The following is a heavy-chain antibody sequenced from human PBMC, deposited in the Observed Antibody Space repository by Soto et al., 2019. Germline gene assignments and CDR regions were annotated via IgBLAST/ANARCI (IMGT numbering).Heavy chain of an antibody. J-gene: IGHJ4*02. V-gene: IGHV3-23*01. CDR1: GFTFSSYA. CDR3: AKHKRSSSSENDY. D-gene: IGHD6-6*01. CDR2: ISGSGGST. Sequence: PGGSLRLSCAASGFTFSSYAMSWVRQAPGKGLEWVSAISGSGGSTHYADSVKGRFTISRDNSKNTLYLQMNSLRAGDTAVYYCAKHKRSSSSENDYWGQGTLVTVSS.